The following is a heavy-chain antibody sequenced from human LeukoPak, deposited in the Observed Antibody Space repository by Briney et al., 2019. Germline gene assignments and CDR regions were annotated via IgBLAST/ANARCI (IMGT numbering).Heavy chain of an antibody. CDR3: ARVAASGWYVGLGYYFDY. V-gene: IGHV4-59*01. J-gene: IGHJ4*02. CDR1: GGSISSYY. D-gene: IGHD6-19*01. CDR2: IYYSGST. Sequence: SETLSLTCTVSGGSISSYYWSWIRQPPGKGLEWIGYIYYSGSTNYNPSLKSRVTISVDTSKNQFSLKLSSVTAADTAVYYCARVAASGWYVGLGYYFDYWGQGTLVTVSS.